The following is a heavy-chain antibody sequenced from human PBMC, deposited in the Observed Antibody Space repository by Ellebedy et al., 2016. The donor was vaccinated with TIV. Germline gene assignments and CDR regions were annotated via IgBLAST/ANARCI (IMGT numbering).Heavy chain of an antibody. CDR2: AHYSATP. D-gene: IGHD6-19*01. CDR3: ARVQRYSNGWVDY. J-gene: IGHJ4*02. Sequence: MPSETLSLTCTISSGPVISREFFWGWIRQPPGQGLEWIGYAHYSATPNYNPFLESRVSMSVDTSKSRLSLSLTSVTAADTAVYYCARVQRYSNGWVDYWGQGTLVTVSS. V-gene: IGHV4-61*03. CDR1: SGPVISREFF.